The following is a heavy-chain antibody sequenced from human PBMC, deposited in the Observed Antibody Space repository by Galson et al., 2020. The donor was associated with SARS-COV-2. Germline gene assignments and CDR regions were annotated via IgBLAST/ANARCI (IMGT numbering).Heavy chain of an antibody. CDR1: GGSISSSSYY. Sequence: SETLSLTCTVSGGSISSSSYYWGWIRQPPGKGLEWIGSISYSGSANYSPSLKSRVTISVDTSKSQLSLNLNSVTAADTALYYCARDSGPSRGYFDYWGQGTLVTVSS. V-gene: IGHV4-39*07. CDR2: ISYSGSA. J-gene: IGHJ4*02. D-gene: IGHD1-26*01. CDR3: ARDSGPSRGYFDY.